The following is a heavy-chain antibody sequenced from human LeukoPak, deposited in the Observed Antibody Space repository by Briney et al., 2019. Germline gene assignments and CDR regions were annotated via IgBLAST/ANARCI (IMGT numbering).Heavy chain of an antibody. Sequence: GGSLRLSCAASGFTFSSYGMSWVRQAPGKGLEWVSAISGSGGSTYYADSVKGRFTISRDNGKNSLYLQMNSLRAEDTALYYCAREVVTYDYYYYMDVWGKGTTVTVSS. J-gene: IGHJ6*03. D-gene: IGHD3-22*01. CDR3: AREVVTYDYYYYMDV. CDR1: GFTFSSYG. V-gene: IGHV3-23*01. CDR2: ISGSGGST.